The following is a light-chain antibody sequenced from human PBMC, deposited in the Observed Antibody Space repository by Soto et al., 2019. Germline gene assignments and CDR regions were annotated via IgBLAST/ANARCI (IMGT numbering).Light chain of an antibody. V-gene: IGLV3-21*02. CDR3: QVWDTTSDQGV. CDR1: NVGSKS. CDR2: DDS. Sequence: SYELTQPPSVAVAPGQTATVTCGGNNVGSKSVHWYQQKPGQAPVLVVYDDSDRPSGIPERFSGSNSGNTATLTISRVEAGDEADYYCQVWDTTSDQGVFGTGTKVTVL. J-gene: IGLJ1*01.